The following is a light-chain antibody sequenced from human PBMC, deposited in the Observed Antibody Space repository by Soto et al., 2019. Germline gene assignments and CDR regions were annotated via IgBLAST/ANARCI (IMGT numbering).Light chain of an antibody. Sequence: QSALTQPASVSGSPGQSVTISCTGTSIDLGDYDYVSWFQQHPGKAPKLVISDVSYRPSGVSDRFSGSKSGNTASLTISGLQAADEADYYCSSYTSSSSLGVFGGGTKLTVL. J-gene: IGLJ3*02. CDR2: DVS. V-gene: IGLV2-14*01. CDR3: SSYTSSSSLGV. CDR1: SIDLGDYDY.